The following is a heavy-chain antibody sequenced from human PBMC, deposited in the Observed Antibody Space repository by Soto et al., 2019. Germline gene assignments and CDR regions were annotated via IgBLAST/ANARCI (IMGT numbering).Heavy chain of an antibody. CDR2: ISAYNGNT. Sequence: ASVKVSCKASGYTFTSYGISWVRQAPGQGLEWMGWISAYNGNTNYAQKLQGRVTMTTDTSTSTAYMELRSLRSDDTAVYYCARDGDSSGWYSKDDSDTWRQGTMGTVSS. J-gene: IGHJ3*02. CDR3: ARDGDSSGWYSKDDSDT. V-gene: IGHV1-18*01. D-gene: IGHD6-19*01. CDR1: GYTFTSYG.